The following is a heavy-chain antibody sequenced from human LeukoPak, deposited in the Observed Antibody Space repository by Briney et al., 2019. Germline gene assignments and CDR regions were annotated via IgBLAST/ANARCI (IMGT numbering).Heavy chain of an antibody. J-gene: IGHJ5*02. CDR3: AKDKYNWNSGWFDP. Sequence: HPGGSLRLSCAVSGFTFSSYAMSWIRQAPGKGLEWVSGITGSGGSTYYADSVKGRFTVSRDSSKNTLYLQMNSLRAEDTAVYYCAKDKYNWNSGWFDPWGQGTLVTVSS. D-gene: IGHD1-7*01. CDR2: ITGSGGST. V-gene: IGHV3-23*01. CDR1: GFTFSSYA.